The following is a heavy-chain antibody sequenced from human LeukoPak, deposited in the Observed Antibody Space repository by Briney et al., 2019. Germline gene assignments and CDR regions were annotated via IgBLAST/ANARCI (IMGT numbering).Heavy chain of an antibody. Sequence: SETLSLTCTVSGGSISSYYWSWIRQPPGKGLEWIGYIYYSGSTNYNPSLKSRVTISVDTSKNQFSLKLSSVTAADTAVYHCARDSREGASYSSSWYYFDYWGQGTLVTVSS. CDR2: IYYSGST. J-gene: IGHJ4*02. V-gene: IGHV4-59*01. CDR3: ARDSREGASYSSSWYYFDY. CDR1: GGSISSYY. D-gene: IGHD6-13*01.